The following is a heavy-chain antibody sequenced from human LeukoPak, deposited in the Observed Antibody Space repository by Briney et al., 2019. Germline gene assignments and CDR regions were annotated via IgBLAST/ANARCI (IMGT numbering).Heavy chain of an antibody. D-gene: IGHD6-13*01. CDR3: ARVGLYSSSWYFDY. CDR2: IKQDGSEK. Sequence: GGSLRLSCVASGFTFSSYWLSWVRQAPGKGLEWVVIIKQDGSEKYYVDSVKGRFTISRDNAKNSLYLEMNSLRAEDTAVYYCARVGLYSSSWYFDYWGQGTLVTVSS. J-gene: IGHJ4*02. V-gene: IGHV3-7*01. CDR1: GFTFSSYW.